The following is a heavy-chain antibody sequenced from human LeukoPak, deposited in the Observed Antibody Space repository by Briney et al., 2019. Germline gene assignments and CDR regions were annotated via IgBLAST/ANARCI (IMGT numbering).Heavy chain of an antibody. J-gene: IGHJ6*02. D-gene: IGHD2-2*01. CDR1: GYTFRRYT. CDR3: ASDLTVPTASDYYSYYGMGV. CDR2: INAGNGNT. V-gene: IGHV1-3*01. Sequence: ASVKVSCKASGYTFRRYTIYWVRQDPGQRLEWMGWINAGNGNTKYSQKFQDRVTITRDTSASTAYMELSSLRSEDTAVYYCASDLTVPTASDYYSYYGMGVWGQGTTVTVSS.